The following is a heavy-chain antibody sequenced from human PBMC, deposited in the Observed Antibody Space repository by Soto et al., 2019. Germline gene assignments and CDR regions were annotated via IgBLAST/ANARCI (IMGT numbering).Heavy chain of an antibody. V-gene: IGHV3-33*01. CDR2: IYYDGSNK. CDR3: ARAGYASSPYYYGLDV. CDR1: GFTFSAYG. J-gene: IGHJ6*02. D-gene: IGHD2-2*01. Sequence: QVQLVESGGGVVQPGGSPRLSCAASGFTFSAYGMQWVRQVPGKGLEWVAHIYYDGSNKYYADSVKGRFTVSRDNSKNTLYLQMDSLRAEDTAVYYCARAGYASSPYYYGLDVWGQGTTVAVS.